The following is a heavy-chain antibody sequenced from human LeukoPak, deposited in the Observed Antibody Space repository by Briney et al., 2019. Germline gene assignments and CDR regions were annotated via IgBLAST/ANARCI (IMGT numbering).Heavy chain of an antibody. D-gene: IGHD2-15*01. CDR2: ISYDGSNK. J-gene: IGHJ6*04. Sequence: GGSLRLSCAASGFTFSSYGMHWVRQAPGKGLEWVAVISYDGSNKYYADSVKGRFTISRDNSKNTLYLQMNSLRAEDTAVYYCAKVSRYCSGGSCRPGYYYGMDVWGKGTTVTVSS. CDR1: GFTFSSYG. V-gene: IGHV3-30*18. CDR3: AKVSRYCSGGSCRPGYYYGMDV.